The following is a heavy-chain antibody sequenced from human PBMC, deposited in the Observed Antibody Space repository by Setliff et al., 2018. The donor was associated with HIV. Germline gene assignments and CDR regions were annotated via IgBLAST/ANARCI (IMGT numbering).Heavy chain of an antibody. CDR3: ARMYSGYDWSPAGARTRYFDY. J-gene: IGHJ4*02. V-gene: IGHV4-38-2*01. CDR1: GYSISSGYY. Sequence: TSETLSLTCAVSGYSISSGYYWGWIRQPPGKGLEWIGSIYHSGSTYYNPSLKGRVTISVDTSKNQFSLKLSSVTAADTAVYYCARMYSGYDWSPAGARTRYFDYWGQGTPVTVSS. CDR2: IYHSGST. D-gene: IGHD5-12*01.